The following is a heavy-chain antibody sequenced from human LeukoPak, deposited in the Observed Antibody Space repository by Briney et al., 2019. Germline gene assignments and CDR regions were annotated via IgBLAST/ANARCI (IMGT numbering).Heavy chain of an antibody. CDR1: GGSISSYY. V-gene: IGHV4-4*07. CDR3: ARVYDSSLGDAFDI. J-gene: IGHJ3*02. D-gene: IGHD3-22*01. CDR2: IYTSGST. Sequence: SETLSLTCTVSGGSISSYYWSWIRQPAGKGLEWIGRIYTSGSTNYNPSLKSRVTMSVDTSKNQFSLKLSSVTAADTAVYYCARVYDSSLGDAFDIWGQGTMVTVSS.